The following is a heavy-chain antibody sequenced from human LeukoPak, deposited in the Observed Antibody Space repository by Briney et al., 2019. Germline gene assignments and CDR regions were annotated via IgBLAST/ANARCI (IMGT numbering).Heavy chain of an antibody. D-gene: IGHD3-22*01. V-gene: IGHV1-18*04. J-gene: IGHJ4*02. CDR2: ISVYNGNT. CDR3: ARVTGYDSSGYYYI. CDR1: GYTFIDYY. Sequence: ASVKVSCKASGYTFIDYYIHWVRQAPGQGLEWMGWISVYNGNTNYAQKLQGRVTMTTDTSTSTAYMELRSLRSDDTAVYYCARVTGYDSSGYYYIWGQGTLVTVSS.